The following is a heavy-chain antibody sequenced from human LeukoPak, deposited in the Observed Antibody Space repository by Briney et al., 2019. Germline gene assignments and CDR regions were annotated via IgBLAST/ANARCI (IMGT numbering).Heavy chain of an antibody. CDR1: GGTFSSYA. J-gene: IGHJ4*02. Sequence: ASVKVSCKASGGTFSSYAISWVRQAPGQGLEWMGRIIPILGIANYAQKFQGRVTITADKSTSTAYMELSSLRSEDTAVYYCARVLSGGRTFHFDYWGQGTLDTVSS. D-gene: IGHD2-15*01. V-gene: IGHV1-69*04. CDR2: IIPILGIA. CDR3: ARVLSGGRTFHFDY.